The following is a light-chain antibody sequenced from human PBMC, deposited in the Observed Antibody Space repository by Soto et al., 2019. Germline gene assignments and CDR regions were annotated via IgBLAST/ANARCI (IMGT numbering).Light chain of an antibody. V-gene: IGLV2-23*01. CDR2: EGI. CDR1: SSDIGTYNL. CDR3: CSYAGSGTDNYV. J-gene: IGLJ7*01. Sequence: QSVLTQPASVSGSPGQSITISCTGTSSDIGTYNLVSWYQHYPGKAPKLMIYEGIKRPSGVSNRFSGSKSGNTAFLTISGLQAEDEADYYCCSYAGSGTDNYVFGSGTQPTVL.